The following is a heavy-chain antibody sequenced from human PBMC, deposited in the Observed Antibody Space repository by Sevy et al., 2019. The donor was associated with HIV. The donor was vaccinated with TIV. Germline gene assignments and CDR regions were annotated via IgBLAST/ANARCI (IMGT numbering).Heavy chain of an antibody. CDR2: ISSNSSYI. Sequence: GGSLRLSCAASGFTFSSYSMNWVRQAPGKGLEWVSSISSNSSYIYYADSVKGRFTISRDNAKNSLYLQMNSLRAEDTAVYYCARGGYSYGPNYFDYWGQGTLVTVSS. J-gene: IGHJ4*02. CDR3: ARGGYSYGPNYFDY. V-gene: IGHV3-21*01. CDR1: GFTFSSYS. D-gene: IGHD5-18*01.